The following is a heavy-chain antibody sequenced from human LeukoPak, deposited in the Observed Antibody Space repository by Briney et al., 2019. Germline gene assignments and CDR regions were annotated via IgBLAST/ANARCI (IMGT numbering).Heavy chain of an antibody. D-gene: IGHD3-22*01. CDR1: GFTFSSYW. V-gene: IGHV3-7*03. CDR2: IKQDGSEK. CDR3: ATTLGSYDSSGYYDV. J-gene: IGHJ4*02. Sequence: GGSLRLSCAASGFTFSSYWMSWVRQAPGKGLEWVANIKQDGSEKYYVDSVKGRFTISRDNAKNSLYLQMNSLRAEDTAVYYCATTLGSYDSSGYYDVWGQGTLVTVSS.